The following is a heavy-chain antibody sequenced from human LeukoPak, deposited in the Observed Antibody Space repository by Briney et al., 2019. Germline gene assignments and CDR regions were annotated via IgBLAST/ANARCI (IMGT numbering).Heavy chain of an antibody. D-gene: IGHD1-26*01. J-gene: IGHJ5*02. Sequence: ASVKVSCKASGYTFTSYGISWVRQAPGQGLEWMGWISAYNGNTNYAQKLQGRVTMTTGTSTSTAYMELRSLRSDDTAVYYCARDLPLSGSYTIWFDPWGQGTLVTVSS. CDR3: ARDLPLSGSYTIWFDP. V-gene: IGHV1-18*01. CDR1: GYTFTSYG. CDR2: ISAYNGNT.